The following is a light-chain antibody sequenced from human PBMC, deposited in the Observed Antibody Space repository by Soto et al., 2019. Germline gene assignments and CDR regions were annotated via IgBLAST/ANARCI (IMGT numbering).Light chain of an antibody. CDR2: GAS. Sequence: EIVMTQSPATLSLSPGERATLSCRASQSVSSNLAWYQQKPGQAPRLLIYGASTRATGIPVRFSGSGSGTEFTLTISSLQSEDFAVYYCQQSNNRPPFTFGPGTKVDIK. CDR3: QQSNNRPPFT. J-gene: IGKJ3*01. V-gene: IGKV3-15*01. CDR1: QSVSSN.